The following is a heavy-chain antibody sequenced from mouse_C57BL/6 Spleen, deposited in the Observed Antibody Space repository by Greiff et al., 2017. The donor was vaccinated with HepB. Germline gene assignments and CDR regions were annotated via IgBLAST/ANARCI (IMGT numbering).Heavy chain of an antibody. J-gene: IGHJ4*01. V-gene: IGHV1-82*01. CDR3: ARAYYDYYYAMDY. CDR1: GYAFSSSW. CDR2: IYPGDGDT. Sequence: VQGVESGPELVKPGASVKISCKASGYAFSSSWMNWVKQRPGKGLEWIGRIYPGDGDTNYNGKFKGKATLTADKSSSTAYMQLSSLTSEDSAVYFCARAYYDYYYAMDYWGQGTSVTVSS. D-gene: IGHD2-4*01.